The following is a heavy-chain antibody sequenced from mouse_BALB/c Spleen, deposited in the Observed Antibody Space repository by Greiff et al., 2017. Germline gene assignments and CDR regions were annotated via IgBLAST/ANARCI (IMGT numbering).Heavy chain of an antibody. Sequence: EVQLQQSGAELVKPGASVKLSCTASGFNIKDTYMHWVKQRPEQGLEWIGRIDPANGNTKYDPKFQGKATITADTSSNTAYLQLSSLTSEDTAVYYCARGDYDGAWFAYWGQGTLVTVSA. CDR3: ARGDYDGAWFAY. CDR1: GFNIKDTY. V-gene: IGHV14-3*02. D-gene: IGHD2-4*01. J-gene: IGHJ3*01. CDR2: IDPANGNT.